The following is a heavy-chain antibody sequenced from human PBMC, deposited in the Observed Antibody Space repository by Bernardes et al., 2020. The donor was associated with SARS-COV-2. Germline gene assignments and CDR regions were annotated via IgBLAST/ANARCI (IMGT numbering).Heavy chain of an antibody. Sequence: ASVKVSCKASGYTFSNYGISWVRQAPGQGLEWMGWIGTDNGDTNYAQKFQGRVTMTTDTSTSTAYMELRSLKSDDTALYYCARLGDSGGSCYGLDVWGQGTTVTVSS. CDR3: ARLGDSGGSCYGLDV. J-gene: IGHJ6*02. D-gene: IGHD2-15*01. V-gene: IGHV1-18*01. CDR1: GYTFSNYG. CDR2: IGTDNGDT.